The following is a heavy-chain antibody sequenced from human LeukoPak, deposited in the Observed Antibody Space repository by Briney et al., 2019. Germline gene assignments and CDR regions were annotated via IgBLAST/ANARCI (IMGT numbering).Heavy chain of an antibody. Sequence: RPGGSLRLSCAASGFTFDDYSMSWVRQAPGKGLEWVSAISGSGGSTYYADSVKGRFTISRDNSKNTLYLQMNSLRAEDTAVHYCAKDSDVEMATIFCLWGQGTLVTVSS. V-gene: IGHV3-23*01. CDR1: GFTFDDYS. CDR3: AKDSDVEMATIFCL. D-gene: IGHD5-24*01. CDR2: ISGSGGST. J-gene: IGHJ4*02.